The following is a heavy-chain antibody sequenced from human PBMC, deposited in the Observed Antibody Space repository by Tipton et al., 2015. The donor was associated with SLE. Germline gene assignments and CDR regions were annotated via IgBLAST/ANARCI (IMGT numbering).Heavy chain of an antibody. J-gene: IGHJ6*02. Sequence: SLRLSCAASGFTFSSFSMNWVRRAPGKGLEWVSAISSTSDYMYYADSVKGRFTVSRDNAKNSLYLQMNSLRAEDTAVYYCARARGAVAVYYYYGMDVWGQGTTVTVSS. CDR2: ISSTSDYM. CDR3: ARARGAVAVYYYYGMDV. D-gene: IGHD6-19*01. V-gene: IGHV3-21*01. CDR1: GFTFSSFS.